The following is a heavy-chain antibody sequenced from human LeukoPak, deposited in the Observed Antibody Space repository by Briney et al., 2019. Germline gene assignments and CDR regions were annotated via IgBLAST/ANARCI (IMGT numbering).Heavy chain of an antibody. CDR2: IRYDGSNK. CDR3: AKDFSSWDCSSTSCYTGFGGYYYYYMDV. Sequence: GGSLRLSCAASGFTFSSYGMHWVRQAPGKGLEWVAFIRYDGSNKYYADSVRGRFTISRDNSKNTLYLQMNSLRAEDTAVYYCAKDFSSWDCSSTSCYTGFGGYYYYYMDVWGKGTTVTVSS. V-gene: IGHV3-30*02. CDR1: GFTFSSYG. D-gene: IGHD2-2*02. J-gene: IGHJ6*03.